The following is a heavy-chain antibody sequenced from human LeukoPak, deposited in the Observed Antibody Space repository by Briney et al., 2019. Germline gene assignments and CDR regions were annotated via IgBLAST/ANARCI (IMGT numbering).Heavy chain of an antibody. Sequence: GGSLRLSCAASGFTFSSYWMSWVRQAPGKGLEWVANIKQDGSEKYYVDSAKGRFTISRDNAKNSLYLQMNSLRAEDTAVYYCARDSLYDSSGYSPEFDYWGQGTLVTVSS. CDR1: GFTFSSYW. CDR3: ARDSLYDSSGYSPEFDY. J-gene: IGHJ4*02. D-gene: IGHD3-22*01. CDR2: IKQDGSEK. V-gene: IGHV3-7*01.